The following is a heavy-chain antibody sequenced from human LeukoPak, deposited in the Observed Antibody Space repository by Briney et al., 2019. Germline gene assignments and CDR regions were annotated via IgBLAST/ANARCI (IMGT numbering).Heavy chain of an antibody. CDR3: ATIVVVTATQGY. J-gene: IGHJ4*02. CDR1: GFTFSSYS. CDR2: ISSSSSYI. V-gene: IGHV3-21*01. Sequence: GGSLRLSCAASGFTFSSYSMNWVRQAPGKGLEWVSSISSSSSYIYYADSVKGRFTISRDNAKNSLYLQMNSLRAEDTAVYYCATIVVVTATQGYWGQGTLVTVSS. D-gene: IGHD2-21*02.